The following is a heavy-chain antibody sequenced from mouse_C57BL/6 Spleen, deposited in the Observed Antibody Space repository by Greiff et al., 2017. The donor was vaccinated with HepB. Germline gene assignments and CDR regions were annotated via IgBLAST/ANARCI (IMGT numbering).Heavy chain of an antibody. CDR2: IDPNSGGT. V-gene: IGHV1-72*01. D-gene: IGHD2-4*01. CDR3: ARSLSIYYDYYWYLDV. J-gene: IGHJ1*03. CDR1: GYTFTSYW. Sequence: QVHVKQPGAELVKPGASVKLSCKASGYTFTSYWMHWVKQRPGRGLEWIGRIDPNSGGTKYNEKFKSKATLTVDKPSSTAYMQISSLTSEDSAVYYCARSLSIYYDYYWYLDVLGTGTTVTVSS.